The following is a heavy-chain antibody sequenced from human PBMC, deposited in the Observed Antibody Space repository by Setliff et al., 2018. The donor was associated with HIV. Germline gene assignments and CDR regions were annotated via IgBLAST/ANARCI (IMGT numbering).Heavy chain of an antibody. Sequence: SETLSLTCSVSGGSMRNYYWSWIRQPPRKGLEWVGYISYIGNTNYNPSLKGRVTLSVDTSKNQLSLKLSSVTAADTAVYYCARGRSRYYYDGSGYYVDYWGQGTLVTVSS. CDR3: ARGRSRYYYDGSGYYVDY. D-gene: IGHD3-22*01. V-gene: IGHV4-59*01. CDR2: ISYIGNT. CDR1: GGSMRNYY. J-gene: IGHJ4*02.